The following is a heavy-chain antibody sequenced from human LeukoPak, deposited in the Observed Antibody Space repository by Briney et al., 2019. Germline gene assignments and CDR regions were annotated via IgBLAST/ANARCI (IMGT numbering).Heavy chain of an antibody. CDR1: GFTFSSYG. CDR3: ARDRDFFISTSSNKPLVY. CDR2: ISTDGSST. V-gene: IGHV3-74*01. J-gene: IGHJ4*02. D-gene: IGHD2-2*02. Sequence: QSGGSLRLSCAASGFTFSSYGMHWVRQAPGKGLEWVSRISTDGSSTNYADSVKGRFTISRDNSKNTLYLQMNSLRAEDTAVYYCARDRDFFISTSSNKPLVYYGEGTLVTVSS.